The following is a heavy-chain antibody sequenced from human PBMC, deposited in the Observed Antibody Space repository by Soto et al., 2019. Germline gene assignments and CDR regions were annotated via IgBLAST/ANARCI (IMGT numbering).Heavy chain of an antibody. CDR2: TYYRRNT. V-gene: IGHV4-39*01. D-gene: IGHD3-16*01. Sequence: QLQLQESGPGLVKPSETLSLTCSVSGGSIDSSGFYWVWVRQAPGEGLEWIGRTYYRRNTYYNSFLRSRVTLSVDTSKNQFSLRLSSVTAADTAVYYCARHGHWAPFDDWGQGTLVTVSS. J-gene: IGHJ4*02. CDR1: GGSIDSSGFY. CDR3: ARHGHWAPFDD.